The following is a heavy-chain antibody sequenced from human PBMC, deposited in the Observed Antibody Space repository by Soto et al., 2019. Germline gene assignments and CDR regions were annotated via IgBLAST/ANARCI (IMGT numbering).Heavy chain of an antibody. V-gene: IGHV1-18*01. CDR2: ISAYNGNT. Sequence: GASVKISCKASGYTFTSYGISWVRQAPGQGLEWMGWISAYNGNTNYAQKLQGRVTMTTDTSTSTAYMELRSLRSDDTAVYYCAREMSDYDFLSGYPLGHYYYGMDVSCQGTTVTRSS. J-gene: IGHJ6*02. CDR3: AREMSDYDFLSGYPLGHYYYGMDV. D-gene: IGHD3-3*01. CDR1: GYTFTSYG.